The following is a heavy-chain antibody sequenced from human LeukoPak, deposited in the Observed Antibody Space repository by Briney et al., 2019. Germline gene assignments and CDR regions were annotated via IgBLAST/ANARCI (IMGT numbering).Heavy chain of an antibody. J-gene: IGHJ4*02. CDR3: ARQIAAAAATDY. CDR1: GDSISSYY. V-gene: IGHV4-59*08. CDR2: IYNGGNT. Sequence: SETLSLTCTVSGDSISSYYWSWIRQPPGKGLEWIGYIYNGGNTNYNPSLKGRVTISADTSKNQFSLKLSSVTAADTAVYYCARQIAAAAATDYWGQGTLVTVSS. D-gene: IGHD6-13*01.